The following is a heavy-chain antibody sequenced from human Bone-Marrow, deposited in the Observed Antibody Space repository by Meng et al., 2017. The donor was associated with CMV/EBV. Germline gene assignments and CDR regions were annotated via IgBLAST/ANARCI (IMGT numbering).Heavy chain of an antibody. CDR2: IKQDGSEK. V-gene: IGHV3-7*01. D-gene: IGHD3-3*01. Sequence: GGSLRLSCAASGFTFSSYWMSWVRQAPGKGLEWVANIKQDGSEKYYVDSVKGRFTISRDNAKNSLYLQMNSLRAEDTAVYYFARDRRITGNYFDYWGQGTLVTVSS. CDR3: ARDRRITGNYFDY. J-gene: IGHJ4*02. CDR1: GFTFSSYW.